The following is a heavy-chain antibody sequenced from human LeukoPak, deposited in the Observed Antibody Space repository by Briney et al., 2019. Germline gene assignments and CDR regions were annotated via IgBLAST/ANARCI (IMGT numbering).Heavy chain of an antibody. Sequence: PGGSLRLSCAASGFTFSTYSMNWVRQTPGKGLDWVSSIGASGSHIYYADSVKGRFTISRDNAKNSLYLQVNSLRAEDTAVYYCARVGRGGTREDTFDILGQGTMVTVSS. D-gene: IGHD3-16*01. CDR3: ARVGRGGTREDTFDI. V-gene: IGHV3-21*01. J-gene: IGHJ3*02. CDR1: GFTFSTYS. CDR2: IGASGSHI.